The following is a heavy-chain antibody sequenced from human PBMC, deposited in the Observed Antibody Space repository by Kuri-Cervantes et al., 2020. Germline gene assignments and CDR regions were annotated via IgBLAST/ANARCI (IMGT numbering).Heavy chain of an antibody. CDR2: FDPEDGET. CDR1: GYTLTELS. V-gene: IGHV1-24*01. D-gene: IGHD4-17*01. Sequence: ASVKVSCKVSGYTLTELSMHWVRQAPGKGLEWMGGFDPEDGETIYAQKFQGRVTMTEDTSTDTAYMELSSLRSEDTAVYYCATGLGDYDHYYYYGMDVWGQGTTVTVSS. CDR3: ATGLGDYDHYYYYGMDV. J-gene: IGHJ6*02.